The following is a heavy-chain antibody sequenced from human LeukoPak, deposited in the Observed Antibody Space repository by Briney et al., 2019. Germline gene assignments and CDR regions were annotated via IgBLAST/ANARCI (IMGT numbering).Heavy chain of an antibody. CDR2: IYHSGST. CDR3: ARDPNLDYGGNPYYFDY. V-gene: IGHV4-4*02. CDR1: GGSISSSNW. J-gene: IGHJ4*02. Sequence: PSETLSLTCAVSGGSISSSNWWSWVRQPPGKGLEWIGEIYHSGSTNYNPSLKSRVTISVDKSKNQFSLKLSSVTAADTAVYYCARDPNLDYGGNPYYFDYWGQGTLVTVSS. D-gene: IGHD4-23*01.